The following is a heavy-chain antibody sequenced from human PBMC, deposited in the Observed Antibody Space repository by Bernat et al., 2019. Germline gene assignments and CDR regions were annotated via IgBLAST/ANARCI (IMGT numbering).Heavy chain of an antibody. V-gene: IGHV4-39*01. CDR2: IYYSGRT. D-gene: IGHD3-16*01. J-gene: IGHJ6*03. CDR1: GGSISSSSYY. Sequence: QVQLQESGPGLVKPSETLSLTCTVSGGSISSSSYYWGWIRQPPGKVLEWIGSIYYSGRTYYNPSLKSRVTISRDTSKNQCSRKLGYVTAADTAVYYCARREGDYYYMDVWGKRTTVTVSS. CDR3: ARREGDYYYMDV.